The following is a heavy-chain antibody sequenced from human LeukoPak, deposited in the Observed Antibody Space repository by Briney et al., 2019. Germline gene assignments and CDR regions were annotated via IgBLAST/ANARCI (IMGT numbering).Heavy chain of an antibody. D-gene: IGHD2-2*03. V-gene: IGHV4-34*01. J-gene: IGHJ4*02. CDR3: ARAGRGIVDIVVVPAAMDYFDY. CDR1: GGSFSGYY. CDR2: INHSGST. Sequence: SETLSLTCAVYGGSFSGYYWSWIRQPPGKGLEWIGEINHSGSTNYNPSLKSRVTISVDTSKNQFSLKLSSVTAADTAVYYCARAGRGIVDIVVVPAAMDYFDYWGQGTLVTVSS.